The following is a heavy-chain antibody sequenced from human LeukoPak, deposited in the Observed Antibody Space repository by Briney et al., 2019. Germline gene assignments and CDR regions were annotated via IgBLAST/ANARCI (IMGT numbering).Heavy chain of an antibody. CDR1: GFTFSDYG. D-gene: IGHD3-10*01. CDR3: AREGLKGRITMVRGVSLWAFDI. J-gene: IGHJ3*02. V-gene: IGHV3-30*19. CDR2: ISYDGSNK. Sequence: GGSLRLSCAASGFTFSDYGMHWVRQAPGKGLEWVAVISYDGSNKYYADSVKGRFTISRDNSKNTLYLQMNSLRAEDTAVYYCAREGLKGRITMVRGVSLWAFDIWGQGTMVTVSS.